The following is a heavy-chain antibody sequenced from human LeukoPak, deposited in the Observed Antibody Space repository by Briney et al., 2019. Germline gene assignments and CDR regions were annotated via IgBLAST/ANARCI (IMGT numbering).Heavy chain of an antibody. D-gene: IGHD2-8*01. CDR1: GGSISSGSYY. J-gene: IGHJ6*03. CDR3: AREGFGTNGVYYYYYYMDV. CDR2: IYTSGST. V-gene: IGHV4-61*02. Sequence: SETLSLTCTVSGGSISSGSYYWSWIRQPAGKGLEWIGRIYTSGSTNYNPSLKSRVTISVDTSKNQFSLKLRSVTAADTAVYYCAREGFGTNGVYYYYYYMDVWGKGTTVTVSS.